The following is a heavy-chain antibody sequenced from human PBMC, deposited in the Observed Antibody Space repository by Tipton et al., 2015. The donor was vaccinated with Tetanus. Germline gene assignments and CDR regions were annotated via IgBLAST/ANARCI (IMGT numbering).Heavy chain of an antibody. D-gene: IGHD6-13*01. V-gene: IGHV4-59*01. CDR3: ARDSSSWGRN. Sequence: TLSLTCTVSGGSINRYYWSWIRQSPGKGLEWIGYINYSGTTNYASSLQSRVIISVDTSKNQFSLKLNSVTAADTAVYYCARDSSSWGRNWGQGTLVTVSS. CDR1: GGSINRYY. CDR2: INYSGTT. J-gene: IGHJ4*02.